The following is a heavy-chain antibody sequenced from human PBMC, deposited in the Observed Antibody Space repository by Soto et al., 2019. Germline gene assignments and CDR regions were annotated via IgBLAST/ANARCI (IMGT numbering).Heavy chain of an antibody. V-gene: IGHV4-30-4*01. D-gene: IGHD3-10*01. J-gene: IGHJ4*02. CDR2: IYYSGST. Sequence: PSETLSLTCTVSGGSISSGDYDWSWIRQPPGKGLEWIGYIYYSGSTYYNPSLKSRVTISVDTSKNQFSLKLSSVTAADTAVYYCASSGLLSYFDYWGQGTLVTVSS. CDR3: ASSGLLSYFDY. CDR1: GGSISSGDYD.